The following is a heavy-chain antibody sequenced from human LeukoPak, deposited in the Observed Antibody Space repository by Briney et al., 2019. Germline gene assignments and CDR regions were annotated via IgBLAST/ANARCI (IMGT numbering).Heavy chain of an antibody. V-gene: IGHV4-39*07. Sequence: SETLSLTCTVSGGSISSSSYCWGWIRQPPGKGLGWIGSIYYSGSTNYNPSLKSRTTISVDTSKNQFSLKLSSVTAADTAVYYCARPPIYSSSSGIYYYYYYMDVWGKGTTVTVSS. CDR1: GGSISSSSYC. CDR3: ARPPIYSSSSGIYYYYYYMDV. CDR2: IYYSGST. D-gene: IGHD6-6*01. J-gene: IGHJ6*03.